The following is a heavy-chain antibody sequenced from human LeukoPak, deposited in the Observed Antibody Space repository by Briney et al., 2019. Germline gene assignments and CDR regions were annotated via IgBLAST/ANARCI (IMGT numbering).Heavy chain of an antibody. CDR2: IKSSSSII. V-gene: IGHV3-48*02. Sequence: GGSLRLSCAASGFTFSSFSMNWVRQAPGKGLEWVAYIKSSSSIIYYADSVKGRFTISRDNAKNSLFLQMNSLRDEDTAVYYCARDTYYGSGSYLDVEGRFDLWGQGTLVTVSS. D-gene: IGHD3-10*01. CDR3: ARDTYYGSGSYLDVEGRFDL. J-gene: IGHJ4*02. CDR1: GFTFSSFS.